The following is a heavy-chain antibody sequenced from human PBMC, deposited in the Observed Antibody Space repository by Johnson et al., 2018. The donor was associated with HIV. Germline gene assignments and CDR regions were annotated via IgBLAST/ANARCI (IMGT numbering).Heavy chain of an antibody. J-gene: IGHJ3*02. CDR3: ARDRSRIQLWFDAFDI. CDR2: IKQDGSEK. Sequence: VQLVESGGGLVQPGRSLRLSCAASGFTFSSYWMSWVRQAPGKGLEWVANIKQDGSEKYYVDSVKGRFTISRDNAKNSLYLQMNSLRAEDTAVYYCARDRSRIQLWFDAFDIWGQGTMVTVSS. V-gene: IGHV3-7*01. D-gene: IGHD5-18*01. CDR1: GFTFSSYW.